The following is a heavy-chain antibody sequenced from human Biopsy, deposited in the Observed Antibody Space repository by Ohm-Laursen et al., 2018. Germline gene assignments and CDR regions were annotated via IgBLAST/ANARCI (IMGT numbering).Heavy chain of an antibody. D-gene: IGHD3-22*01. CDR1: GDSISSNY. J-gene: IGHJ2*01. CDR3: ARDRGYYSDRTVPGYFDL. V-gene: IGHV4-59*01. CDR2: AFYTGST. Sequence: TLSLTCTVSGDSISSNYWSWIRQPPGKGLEWIGYAFYTGSTDYNPSLQSRVTISVDTSKNHFSLRLRSVTPADTAIYYCARDRGYYSDRTVPGYFDLWGRGTLVTVSS.